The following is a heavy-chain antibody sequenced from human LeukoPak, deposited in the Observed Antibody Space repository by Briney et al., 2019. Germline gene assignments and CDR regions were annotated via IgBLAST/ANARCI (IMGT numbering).Heavy chain of an antibody. D-gene: IGHD1-7*01. Sequence: ASVKVSCKVSGYTLTELSMHWVRQAPGKGLEWMGSFDLEDGETIYAQKFQGRVTMTEDRSTDTAYMELSSLRSEDTAVYYCATAPNWNYVRLPDYWGQGTLVTVSS. CDR1: GYTLTELS. J-gene: IGHJ4*02. CDR3: ATAPNWNYVRLPDY. CDR2: FDLEDGET. V-gene: IGHV1-24*01.